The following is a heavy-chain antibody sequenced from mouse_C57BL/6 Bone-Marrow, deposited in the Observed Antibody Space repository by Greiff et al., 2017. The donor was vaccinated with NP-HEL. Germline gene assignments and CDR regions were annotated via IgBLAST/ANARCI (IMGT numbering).Heavy chain of an antibody. J-gene: IGHJ1*03. V-gene: IGHV1-18*01. CDR1: GYTFTDYN. CDR3: ARLLRFYWYFDV. CDR2: INPNNGGT. Sequence: DVKLQESGPELVKPGASVKIPCKASGYTFTDYNMDWVKQSHGKSLEWIGDINPNNGGTIYNQKFKGKATLTVDKSSSTAYMELRSLTSEDTAVYYCARLLRFYWYFDVWGTGTTVTVSS. D-gene: IGHD1-1*01.